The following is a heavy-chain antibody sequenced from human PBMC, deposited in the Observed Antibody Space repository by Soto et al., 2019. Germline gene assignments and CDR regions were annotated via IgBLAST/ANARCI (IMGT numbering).Heavy chain of an antibody. V-gene: IGHV3-48*02. D-gene: IGHD3-3*01. CDR2: ISSSSSTI. J-gene: IGHJ6*02. Sequence: PGGSLRLSCAASGFTFSSYSMNWVRQAPGKGLEWVSYISSSSSTIYYADSVKGRFTISRDNAKNSLYLQMNSLRDEDTAVYYCARDNNTGYDFWSGPPDVWGPGTTVTVYS. CDR3: ARDNNTGYDFWSGPPDV. CDR1: GFTFSSYS.